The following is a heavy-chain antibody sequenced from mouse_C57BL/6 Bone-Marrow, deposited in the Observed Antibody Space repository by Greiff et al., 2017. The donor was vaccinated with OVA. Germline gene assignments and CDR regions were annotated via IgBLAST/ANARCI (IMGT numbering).Heavy chain of an antibody. V-gene: IGHV1-39*01. CDR2: INPNYGTT. J-gene: IGHJ4*01. Sequence: EVHLLESGPELVKPGASVKISCKASGYSFTDYNMNWVKQSNGKSLEWIGVINPNYGTTSYNQKFKGKATLTVDQSSSTAYMQLNSLTSEDSAVYYCARGNPYSNFYAMDYWGQGTSVTVSS. D-gene: IGHD2-5*01. CDR3: ARGNPYSNFYAMDY. CDR1: GYSFTDYN.